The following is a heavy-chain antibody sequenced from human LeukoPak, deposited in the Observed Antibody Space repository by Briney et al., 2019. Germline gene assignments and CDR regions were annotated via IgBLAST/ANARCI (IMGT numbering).Heavy chain of an antibody. CDR2: INPNSGGT. CDR3: ARAYIVEVPAARFDY. Sequence: GASVRVSCKASGYTFTGYYMHWVRQAPGQGLEWMGWINPNSGGTNYAQKFQGRVTMTRDTSISTAYMELSRLRSDDTAVYYCARAYIVEVPAARFDYWGQGTLVTVSS. D-gene: IGHD2-2*01. CDR1: GYTFTGYY. V-gene: IGHV1-2*02. J-gene: IGHJ4*02.